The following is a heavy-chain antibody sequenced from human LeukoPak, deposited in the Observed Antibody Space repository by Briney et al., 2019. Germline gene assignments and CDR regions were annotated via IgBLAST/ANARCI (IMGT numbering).Heavy chain of an antibody. V-gene: IGHV1-18*01. CDR1: GYTFTSYG. CDR3: AREGGGDYVWGSYRYEDT. J-gene: IGHJ5*02. D-gene: IGHD3-16*02. Sequence: ASVKVSCKASGYTFTSYGISWVRQAPGQGLEWMGWISAYNGNTNYAQKLQGRITMTTDTSTSTAYMELRSLTSDDTAVDYCAREGGGDYVWGSYRYEDTWGQGTLVTVSS. CDR2: ISAYNGNT.